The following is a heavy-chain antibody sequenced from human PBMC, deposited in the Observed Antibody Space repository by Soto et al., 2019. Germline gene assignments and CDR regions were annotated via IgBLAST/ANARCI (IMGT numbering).Heavy chain of an antibody. CDR2: ISAYNGNT. J-gene: IGHJ5*02. Sequence: TKQGLEWMGWISAYNGNTNYAQKLQGRVTMTTDTSTSTAYMELRSLRSDDTAVYFCSRDLVVVAQRYNLFESRLQGTPVIGFS. CDR3: SRDLVVVAQRYNLFES. D-gene: IGHD2-15*01. V-gene: IGHV1-18*01.